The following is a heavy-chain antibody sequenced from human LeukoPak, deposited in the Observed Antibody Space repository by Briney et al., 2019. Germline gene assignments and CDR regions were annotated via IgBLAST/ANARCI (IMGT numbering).Heavy chain of an antibody. V-gene: IGHV4-4*07. D-gene: IGHD2-15*01. CDR1: GGSISGNY. J-gene: IGHJ5*02. CDR2: IYATGST. Sequence: PSETLSLTCSVSGGSISGNYWSWIRQPAGRGLEWLGRIYATGSTNYNPSLKSRVTMSVDTSKNQFSLNLRTVTAADTAVYYCARSAQGWSGFSWFDLWGQGTLVTVSS. CDR3: ARSAQGWSGFSWFDL.